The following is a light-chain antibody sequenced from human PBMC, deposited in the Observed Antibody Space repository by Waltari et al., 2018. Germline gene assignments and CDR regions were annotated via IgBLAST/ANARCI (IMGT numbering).Light chain of an antibody. CDR3: CSYAGSVI. Sequence: QSALTQPRSVSGSPGQSVTISCTGTSSDVGGYNSVSWYQQYPDQAPKFIIYDVTNRPPGVPDRFSGSKSGNTASLTISGLQAEDEGDYYCCSYAGSVIFGGGTKLTVL. J-gene: IGLJ2*01. V-gene: IGLV2-11*01. CDR2: DVT. CDR1: SSDVGGYNS.